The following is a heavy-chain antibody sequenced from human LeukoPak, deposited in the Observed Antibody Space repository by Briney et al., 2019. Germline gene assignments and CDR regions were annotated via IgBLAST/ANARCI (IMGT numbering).Heavy chain of an antibody. CDR1: GVTFSTFE. CDR3: ARVGASYGALDY. CDR2: ISSSASTI. J-gene: IGHJ4*02. Sequence: GGSLRLSCAASGVTFSTFEVIWVRQAPGKGLEWGSFISSSASTIFYADSVKGRFTISRDNARNSLYLQMNSLRFEDTAIYYCARVGASYGALDYWGQGALVTVSS. V-gene: IGHV3-48*03. D-gene: IGHD1-26*01.